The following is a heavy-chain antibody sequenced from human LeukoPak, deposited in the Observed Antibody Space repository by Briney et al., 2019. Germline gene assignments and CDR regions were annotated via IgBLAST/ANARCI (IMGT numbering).Heavy chain of an antibody. J-gene: IGHJ4*02. D-gene: IGHD3-3*01. V-gene: IGHV4-39*02. Sequence: SETLSLTCTVSGGPISSSTHRWGWIRQPPGKGLEWIGSIYFSGQTHYNFSLQSRVTLFVDTSKNRFSLNLTSVTAADTALYYLSKISNFPGDFWKNYPRFYFDHWGQGTLVTVFS. CDR2: IYFSGQT. CDR3: SKISNFPGDFWKNYPRFYFDH. CDR1: GGPISSSTHR.